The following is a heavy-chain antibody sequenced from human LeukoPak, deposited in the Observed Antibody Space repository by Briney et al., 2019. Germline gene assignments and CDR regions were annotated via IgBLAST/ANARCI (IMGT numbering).Heavy chain of an antibody. J-gene: IGHJ6*02. CDR1: GGSISSSSYY. Sequence: PSETLSPTCTVSGGSISSSSYYWGWIRQPAGKGLEWIGRIYTSGSTNYNPSLKSRVTMSVDTSKNQFSLKLSSVTAADTAVYYCARAIYYYGMDVWGQGTTVTVSS. V-gene: IGHV4-61*02. CDR3: ARAIYYYGMDV. CDR2: IYTSGST.